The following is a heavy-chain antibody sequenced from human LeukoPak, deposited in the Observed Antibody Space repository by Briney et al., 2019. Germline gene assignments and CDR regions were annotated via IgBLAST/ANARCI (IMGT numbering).Heavy chain of an antibody. CDR3: ARDPRYCSSTSCYGEFYYYGMDV. V-gene: IGHV1-8*01. J-gene: IGHJ6*02. CDR1: GYTFTSYD. CDR2: MNPNSGNT. Sequence: PVASVKVSCKASGYTFTSYDINWVRQATGQGLEWMGWMNPNSGNTGYAQKFQGRVTMTRNTFISTAYMELSSLRSEDTAVYYCARDPRYCSSTSCYGEFYYYGMDVWGQGTTVTVSS. D-gene: IGHD2-2*01.